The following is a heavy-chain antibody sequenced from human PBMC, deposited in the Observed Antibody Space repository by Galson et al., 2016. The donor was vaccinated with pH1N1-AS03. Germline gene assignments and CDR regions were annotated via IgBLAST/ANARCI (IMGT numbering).Heavy chain of an antibody. J-gene: IGHJ4*02. CDR1: GGTFSTYV. CDR2: ILPIIGRV. D-gene: IGHD3-16*02. CDR3: ARDFLYYDNTWGSDRYPYPGYFDY. V-gene: IGHV1-69*10. Sequence: SVKVSCKASGGTFSTYVLNWVRQAPGQGLEWMGGILPIIGRVTYAERFQGRVTITADKSTSTVYMELSSLRPDDTAVYYCARDFLYYDNTWGSDRYPYPGYFDYWGQGTLVTVSS.